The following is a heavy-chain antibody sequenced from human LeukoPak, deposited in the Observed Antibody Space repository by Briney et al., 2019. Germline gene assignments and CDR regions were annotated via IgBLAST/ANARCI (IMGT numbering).Heavy chain of an antibody. CDR3: AKDCHSSSWYIFPPCYYYGMDV. CDR1: GFTFSSYG. CDR2: ISYDGSNK. J-gene: IGHJ6*02. D-gene: IGHD6-13*01. Sequence: GRSLRLSCAASGFTFSSYGMHWVRQAPGKGLEWVAVISYDGSNKYYADSVKGRFTISRDNSKNTLYLQMNSLRAEDTAVYYCAKDCHSSSWYIFPPCYYYGMDVWGQGTTVTVSS. V-gene: IGHV3-30*18.